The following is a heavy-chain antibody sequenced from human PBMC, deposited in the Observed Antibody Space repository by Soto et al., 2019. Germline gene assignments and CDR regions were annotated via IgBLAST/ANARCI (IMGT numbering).Heavy chain of an antibody. Sequence: GSLRLSCAASGXTFSSYSMSWVRQAPGKGLEWVSAISGRGGSTCYADSVEGRFTISRDNSKNTLYLQMNSLRAEDTAVHYGAKDECSGGSCYLNDAFDIWGQGTMGTVSS. D-gene: IGHD2-15*01. CDR3: AKDECSGGSCYLNDAFDI. J-gene: IGHJ3*02. CDR2: ISGRGGST. V-gene: IGHV3-23*01. CDR1: GXTFSSYS.